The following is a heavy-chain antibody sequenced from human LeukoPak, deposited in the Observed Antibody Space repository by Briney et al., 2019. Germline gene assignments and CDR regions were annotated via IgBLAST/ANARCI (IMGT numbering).Heavy chain of an antibody. CDR2: INNEGEGGGS. V-gene: IGHV3-23*01. CDR1: GFSFRNYA. D-gene: IGHD2-15*01. Sequence: GGSLRLSGQASGFSFRNYAMSWVRQAPGKGLEWVSSINNEGEGGGSFFADSVKGRFTISRDDSRSVVFLQMNSLSAEDTAVYYCARSGVATCHYWGRRVLVTVSS. CDR3: ARSGVATCHY. J-gene: IGHJ4*02.